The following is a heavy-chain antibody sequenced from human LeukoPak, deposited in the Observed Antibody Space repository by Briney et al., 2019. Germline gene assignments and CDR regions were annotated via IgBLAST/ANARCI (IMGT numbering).Heavy chain of an antibody. V-gene: IGHV4-34*01. D-gene: IGHD1-26*01. Sequence: KPSETLSLTCAVYGGSFSGYYWSWIRQPPGKGLEWIGEINHSGSTNYNPSLKSRVTISVDTSKNQFSLKLSSVTAADTAVYYCARSLREEWYFDLWGRGTLVTVSS. CDR3: ARSLREEWYFDL. CDR1: GGSFSGYY. J-gene: IGHJ2*01. CDR2: INHSGST.